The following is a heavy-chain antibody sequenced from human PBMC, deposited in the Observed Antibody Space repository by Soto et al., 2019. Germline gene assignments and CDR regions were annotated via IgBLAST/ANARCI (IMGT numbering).Heavy chain of an antibody. V-gene: IGHV3-7*03. D-gene: IGHD4-4*01. CDR3: ARVMTTVTTYWFDP. Sequence: GGSLRLACAASGFTFSSYWMSWVRQAPGKGLEWVANIKQDGSEKYYVDSVKGRFTISRDNAKNSLYLQMNSLRAEDTAVYYCARVMTTVTTYWFDPWGQGTLVTVPQ. CDR1: GFTFSSYW. CDR2: IKQDGSEK. J-gene: IGHJ5*02.